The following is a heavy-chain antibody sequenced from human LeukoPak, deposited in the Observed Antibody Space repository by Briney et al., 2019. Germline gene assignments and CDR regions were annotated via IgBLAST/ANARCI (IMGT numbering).Heavy chain of an antibody. Sequence: SVKVSCKASGGTFSSYAISWVRQAPGQGLEWMGGIIPIFGTANYAQKLQGRVTMTTDTSTSTAYMELRSLRSDDTAVYYSARVTTYYYDSSGYPVYDAFDIWGQGTMVTVSS. CDR3: ARVTTYYYDSSGYPVYDAFDI. J-gene: IGHJ3*02. V-gene: IGHV1-69*05. CDR1: GGTFSSYA. D-gene: IGHD3-22*01. CDR2: IIPIFGTA.